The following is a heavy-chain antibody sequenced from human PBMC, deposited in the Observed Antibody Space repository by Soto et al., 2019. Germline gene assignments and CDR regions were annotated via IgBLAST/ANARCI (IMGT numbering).Heavy chain of an antibody. D-gene: IGHD3-3*01. V-gene: IGHV1-69*13. J-gene: IGHJ5*02. CDR1: GGTFSSYA. CDR3: ARDAGYYDFWSGYFRWFDP. CDR2: IIPIFGTA. Sequence: GASVKVSCKASGGTFSSYAISWVRQAPGQGLEWMGGIIPIFGTANYAQKFQGRVTITADESTSTAYMELSSLRSEDTAVYYCARDAGYYDFWSGYFRWFDPWGQGTLVTVSS.